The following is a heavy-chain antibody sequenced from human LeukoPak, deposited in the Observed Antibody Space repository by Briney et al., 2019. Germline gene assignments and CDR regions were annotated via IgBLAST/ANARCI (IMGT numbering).Heavy chain of an antibody. Sequence: PGGSLRLSCAASGLTFSNYALSWVRQAPGKGLEWVSVIYSGGRTYYADSVKGRFTISRDNSENTLYLQMNSLRAEDTAVYYCARDPHYYDSGSPGYWGQGTLVTVSS. D-gene: IGHD3-10*01. CDR2: IYSGGRT. CDR1: GLTFSNYA. V-gene: IGHV3-66*01. J-gene: IGHJ4*02. CDR3: ARDPHYYDSGSPGY.